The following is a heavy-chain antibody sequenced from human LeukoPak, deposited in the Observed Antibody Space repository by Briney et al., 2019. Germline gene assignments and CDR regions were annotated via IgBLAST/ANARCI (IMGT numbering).Heavy chain of an antibody. Sequence: PGGSLRLSCAASEFTFNIYAMTWVRRAPGKGPEWVSAISGSGGSTYYADSVKGRFTISRDNSKNTLYLQMNSLRAEDTAVYYCAKAPGYYYYYGMDVWGQGTTVTVSS. CDR3: AKAPGYYYYYGMDV. J-gene: IGHJ6*02. CDR1: EFTFNIYA. V-gene: IGHV3-23*01. CDR2: ISGSGGST.